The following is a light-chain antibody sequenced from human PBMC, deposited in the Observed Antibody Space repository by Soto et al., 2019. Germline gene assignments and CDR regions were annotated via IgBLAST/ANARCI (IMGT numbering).Light chain of an antibody. CDR3: QQDDGFPLT. Sequence: DIQMTQSPSSLYASVGDTVTITCQATQGITHYLNWYQQKPGKAPRLLISAASTLEVGVPSRFRGGGSGTHFTFTISSLQPEDPAIYYCQQDDGFPLTFGPGTTVGIK. V-gene: IGKV1-33*01. CDR2: AAS. CDR1: QGITHY. J-gene: IGKJ3*01.